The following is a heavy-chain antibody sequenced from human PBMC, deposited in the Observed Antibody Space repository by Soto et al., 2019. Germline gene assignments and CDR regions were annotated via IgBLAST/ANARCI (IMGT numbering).Heavy chain of an antibody. CDR3: ARQGAAVPTVPLIWFDP. V-gene: IGHV5-51*01. CDR1: GYFFAGYW. Sequence: VQLVQSGTEVKKPGESLKISCKGSGYFFAGYWIAWVRQMPGKGLEWMGIIYPDNSNTKYSRSFQVQVPISADKSSSTAYLQWSSLKASDTAIYYCARQGAAVPTVPLIWFDPWGQGTLVTVSS. D-gene: IGHD6-13*01. CDR2: IYPDNSNT. J-gene: IGHJ5*02.